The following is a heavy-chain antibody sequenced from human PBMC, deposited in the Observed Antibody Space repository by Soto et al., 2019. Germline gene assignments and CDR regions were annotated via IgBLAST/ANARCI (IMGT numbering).Heavy chain of an antibody. Sequence: ASVKVSCMASGYSFTSCGISWVRQAPGQGLEWMGWISAYNGNTNYAQKLQGRVTMTTDTSTSTAYMELRRLRSDDTAVYYCARDGQHYDCVWGTRFDYWGQGTLVTVSS. CDR2: ISAYNGNT. V-gene: IGHV1-18*01. CDR3: ARDGQHYDCVWGTRFDY. D-gene: IGHD3-16*01. J-gene: IGHJ4*02. CDR1: GYSFTSCG.